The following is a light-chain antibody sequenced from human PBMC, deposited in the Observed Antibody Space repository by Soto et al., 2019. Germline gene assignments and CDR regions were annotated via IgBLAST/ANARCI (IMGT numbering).Light chain of an antibody. V-gene: IGKV1-5*01. J-gene: IGKJ2*01. CDR1: QAINGR. CDR2: DVA. CDR3: QQYKVYPST. Sequence: DIQMTQSPSTLSASIGDRLTITCRASQAINGRLSWYQQKPGRPPKLLIYDVASLESGAPSRFNGSGSGTDFTLTISSLRPDDFASFYCQQYKVYPSTFGQGSRLDIQ.